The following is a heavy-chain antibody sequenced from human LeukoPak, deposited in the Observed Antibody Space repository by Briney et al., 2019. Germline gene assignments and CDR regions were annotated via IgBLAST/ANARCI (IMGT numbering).Heavy chain of an antibody. V-gene: IGHV3-21*04. J-gene: IGHJ4*02. D-gene: IGHD3-22*01. CDR1: GFTFSSYN. Sequence: PGGSLRLSCAASGFTFSSYNMNWVRQAPGKGLEWVSSISSSGSYIYYADSVKGRFTISRDNAKNSLYLQMNSLRAEDTALYYCARDRLSSSGLTHYDYWGQGTLVTVSS. CDR2: ISSSGSYI. CDR3: ARDRLSSSGLTHYDY.